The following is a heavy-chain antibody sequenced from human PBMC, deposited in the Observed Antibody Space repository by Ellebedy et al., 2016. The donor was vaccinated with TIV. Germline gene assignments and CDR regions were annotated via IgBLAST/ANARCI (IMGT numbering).Heavy chain of an antibody. Sequence: GESLKISCAASGFTFSSYDMHWVRQVTGKGLEWVSAIGTAGDTYYPGSVKGRFTISRENAKNSLYLQMNSLRAGDTAVYYCARATEGLDYWGQGTLVTVSP. D-gene: IGHD1-14*01. J-gene: IGHJ4*02. CDR2: IGTAGDT. V-gene: IGHV3-13*01. CDR1: GFTFSSYD. CDR3: ARATEGLDY.